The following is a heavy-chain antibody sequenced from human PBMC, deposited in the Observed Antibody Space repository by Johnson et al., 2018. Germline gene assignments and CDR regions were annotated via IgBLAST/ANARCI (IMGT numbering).Heavy chain of an antibody. J-gene: IGHJ3*02. V-gene: IGHV4-59*01. CDR3: ARGGTSRLNEFDI. D-gene: IGHD1-1*01. CDR1: GGSISSYY. Sequence: QVQLQESGPGLVKPSETLSLTCTVSGGSISSYYWSWVRQPPGKGLKWIGYIYYSGSTNYNPSLKSRVTISVDTSKNQFSLKLSPVTAADTAVYYCARGGTSRLNEFDIWGQGTMVTASS. CDR2: IYYSGST.